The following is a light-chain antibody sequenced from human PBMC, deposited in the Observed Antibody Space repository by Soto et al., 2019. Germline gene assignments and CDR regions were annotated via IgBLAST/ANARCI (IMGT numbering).Light chain of an antibody. CDR2: GAS. CDR1: QSVSSN. V-gene: IGKV3-15*01. CDR3: QQYNNWPQT. Sequence: EVVMAQSPATMSVSPGERATLSCRASQSVSSNLAWYQHKPGQAPRLLIYGASTRATGIPARFSGSGSGTEFTLTISSLQSEDFAVYYCQQYNNWPQTFGQGTKVHI. J-gene: IGKJ1*01.